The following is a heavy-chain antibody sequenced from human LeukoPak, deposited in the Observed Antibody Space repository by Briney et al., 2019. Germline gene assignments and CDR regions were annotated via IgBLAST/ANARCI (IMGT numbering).Heavy chain of an antibody. CDR2: IYPGDSDT. Sequence: GESLKISCKGSGYSFTTYWIAWVRQMPGKALEWMGIIYPGDSDTRYSPSFQGQVTISADKSISTAYLQRSSLKASDTAMYYCARHSGSYSAPDYWGQGTLVTVSS. CDR1: GYSFTTYW. J-gene: IGHJ4*02. D-gene: IGHD1-26*01. V-gene: IGHV5-51*01. CDR3: ARHSGSYSAPDY.